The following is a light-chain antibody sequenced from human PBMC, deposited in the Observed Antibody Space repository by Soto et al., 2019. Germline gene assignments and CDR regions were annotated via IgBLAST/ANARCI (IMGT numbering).Light chain of an antibody. Sequence: QSVLTQPPSVSAAPGQKVTISCSGSSSNIGNNYVSWYQQLPGTAPKLLIYENTKRPSGIPDRFSGSKSGTSATLGITGLQTGDEADYYCGTWDSSLSAARVFGGGTKVTVL. CDR1: SSNIGNNY. V-gene: IGLV1-51*02. CDR2: ENT. CDR3: GTWDSSLSAARV. J-gene: IGLJ2*01.